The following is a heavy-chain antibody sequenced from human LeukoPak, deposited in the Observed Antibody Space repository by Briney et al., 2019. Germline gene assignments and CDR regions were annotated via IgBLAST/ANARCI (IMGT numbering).Heavy chain of an antibody. CDR2: IYYSGST. CDR1: GGSLSSYY. D-gene: IGHD6-19*01. J-gene: IGHJ6*02. CDR3: ARDKGIAVAGPYYYYYYGMDV. Sequence: SETLSLTCTVSGGSLSSYYWSWIRQPPGKGLEWIGYIYYSGSTNYNPSLKSRVTISVDTSKNQFSLKLSSVTAADTAVYYCARDKGIAVAGPYYYYYYGMDVWGQGTTVTVSS. V-gene: IGHV4-59*01.